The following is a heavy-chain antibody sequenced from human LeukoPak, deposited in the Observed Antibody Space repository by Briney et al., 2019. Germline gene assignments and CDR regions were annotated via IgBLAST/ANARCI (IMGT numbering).Heavy chain of an antibody. CDR2: ISSNGGST. CDR3: ARSPVGRITIFFSDY. CDR1: GFTFSSYA. V-gene: IGHV3-64D*06. J-gene: IGHJ4*02. D-gene: IGHD3-9*01. Sequence: PGGSLRLSCSASGFTFSSYAMHWVRQAPGKGLEYVSAISSNGGSTYYADSVKGRFTISRDNSKNTLYLQMSSLRPEDTAVYYCARSPVGRITIFFSDYWGQGTLVTVSS.